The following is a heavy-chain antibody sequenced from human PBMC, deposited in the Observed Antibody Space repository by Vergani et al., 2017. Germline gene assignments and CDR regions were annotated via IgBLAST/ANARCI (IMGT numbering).Heavy chain of an antibody. Sequence: QITLKESGPTLVKPTQTLTLTCTFSGFSLSTSGVGVGWIRQPPGKALAWLALIYWDDDKRYSPSLKSRLTITKDTTKNQVVLTMTNMDPVDTATYYCAHRRRYSGYEAYYFDYWGQGTLVTVSS. CDR3: AHRRRYSGYEAYYFDY. J-gene: IGHJ4*02. V-gene: IGHV2-5*02. CDR1: GFSLSTSGVG. D-gene: IGHD5-12*01. CDR2: IYWDDDK.